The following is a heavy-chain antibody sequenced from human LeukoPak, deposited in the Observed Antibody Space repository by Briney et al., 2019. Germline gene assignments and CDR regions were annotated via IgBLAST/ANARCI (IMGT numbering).Heavy chain of an antibody. CDR3: AKDPGATTVTTKGHRSYYFDY. Sequence: PGGSLRLSCAAPGFTFSNYGMHWVRQAPGKGLEWVAFIRYDGSNKYYADSVKGRFTISRDNSKNTLYLQMNSLRAEDTAVYYCAKDPGATTVTTKGHRSYYFDYWGQGTLVTVSS. CDR2: IRYDGSNK. J-gene: IGHJ4*02. D-gene: IGHD4-11*01. CDR1: GFTFSNYG. V-gene: IGHV3-30*02.